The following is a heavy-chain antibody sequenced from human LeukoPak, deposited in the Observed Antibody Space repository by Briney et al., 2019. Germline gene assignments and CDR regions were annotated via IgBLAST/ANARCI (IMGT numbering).Heavy chain of an antibody. CDR3: AKDSSTSGNFDY. V-gene: IGHV3-21*01. CDR2: ISSSSSYI. CDR1: GFTFSSYN. D-gene: IGHD2-2*01. J-gene: IGHJ4*02. Sequence: GGSLRLSCAASGFTFSSYNMNWVRQAPGKGLEWVSSISSSSSYIYYADSVKGRFTISRDNAKNSLYLQMNSLRAEDTAVYYCAKDSSTSGNFDYWGQGTLVTVSS.